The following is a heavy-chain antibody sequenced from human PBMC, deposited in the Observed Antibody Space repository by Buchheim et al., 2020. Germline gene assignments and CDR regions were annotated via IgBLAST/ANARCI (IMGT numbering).Heavy chain of an antibody. Sequence: QVHLQESGPGLVKPSETLSLTCTISGGSISIHYWSWVRQPPGKGLEWVGYIYYTGNPRYNPSLEGRVTMSVDTSKNQFSLKLNSVTAADTAVYFCARHGVEYSSGWYEYDYWGQGIL. CDR2: IYYTGNP. D-gene: IGHD6-19*01. J-gene: IGHJ4*02. CDR3: ARHGVEYSSGWYEYDY. V-gene: IGHV4-59*08. CDR1: GGSISIHY.